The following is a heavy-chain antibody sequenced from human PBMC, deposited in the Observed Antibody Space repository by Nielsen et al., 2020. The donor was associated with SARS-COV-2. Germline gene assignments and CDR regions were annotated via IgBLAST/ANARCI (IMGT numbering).Heavy chain of an antibody. CDR1: GFTFSSYW. CDR3: ARDGIDYDILTGYYKSGWFDP. Sequence: GESLKISCAASGFTFSSYWMSWVRQAPGKGLEWVANIKQDGSEKYYVDSVKGRFTISRDNAKNSLYLQMNSLRAEDTAVYYCARDGIDYDILTGYYKSGWFDPWGQGTLVTVSS. V-gene: IGHV3-7*01. J-gene: IGHJ5*02. D-gene: IGHD3-9*01. CDR2: IKQDGSEK.